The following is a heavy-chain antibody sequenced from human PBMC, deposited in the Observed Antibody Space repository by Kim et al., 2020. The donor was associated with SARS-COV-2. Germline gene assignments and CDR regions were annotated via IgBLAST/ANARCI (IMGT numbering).Heavy chain of an antibody. CDR2: FDWDDDK. CDR1: GFSLSTSGMC. J-gene: IGHJ6*02. Sequence: SGPTLVKPTQTLTLTCTFSGFSLSTSGMCVSWIRPPPGKALEWLALFDWDDDKYYSTSLKTRLTISKDTSKNQVVLTMTNMDPVDTATYYCARIRVYSSSWTGYYYYGMDVWGQGTTVTVSS. V-gene: IGHV2-70*01. D-gene: IGHD6-13*01. CDR3: ARIRVYSSSWTGYYYYGMDV.